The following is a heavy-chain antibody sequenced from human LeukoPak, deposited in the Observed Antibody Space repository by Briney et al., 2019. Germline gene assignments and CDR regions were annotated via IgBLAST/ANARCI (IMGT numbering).Heavy chain of an antibody. CDR1: GDSVSSSSYY. D-gene: IGHD6-19*01. V-gene: IGHV4-39*07. CDR3: ARDRIPYSSGLGFAY. Sequence: SETLSLTCTVSGDSVSSSSYYWDWIRQPPGKGLEGIGSISSDANTQYNTSLKSRVNMSVATFKNQSSLKLPSVTAADTAVYYCARDRIPYSSGLGFAYWGQGTLVTVSS. CDR2: ISSDANT. J-gene: IGHJ4*02.